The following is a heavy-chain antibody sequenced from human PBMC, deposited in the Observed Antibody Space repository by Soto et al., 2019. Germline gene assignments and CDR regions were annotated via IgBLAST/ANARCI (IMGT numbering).Heavy chain of an antibody. CDR1: GFTFSSYG. CDR3: ARYSATGMEELDY. V-gene: IGHV3-33*01. D-gene: IGHD5-18*01. J-gene: IGHJ4*02. CDR2: IWYDGSNK. Sequence: QVQLVESGGGVVQPGRSLRLSCAASGFTFSSYGMHWVRQAPGQGLEWVAVIWYDGSNKYYVDSVRGRFTISRDNSKNTLYLQMNSLRAEDTAVYYCARYSATGMEELDYWGQGTLVTVSS.